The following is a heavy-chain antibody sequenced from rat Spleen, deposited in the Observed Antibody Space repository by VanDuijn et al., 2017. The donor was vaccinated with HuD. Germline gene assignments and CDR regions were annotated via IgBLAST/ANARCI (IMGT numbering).Heavy chain of an antibody. V-gene: IGHV5-31*01. Sequence: EVQLVESGGGLVQPGRSLKLSCVASGFTFNNYWMTWIRQAPGKGLEWVASITNTGGSTYYPDSVKGRFTISRDNAKSTLYLQMNSLRSEDTATYYCTRRIPGYNSYVMDAWGQGASVTVSS. J-gene: IGHJ4*01. CDR2: ITNTGGST. CDR3: TRRIPGYNSYVMDA. CDR1: GFTFNNYW. D-gene: IGHD1-4*01.